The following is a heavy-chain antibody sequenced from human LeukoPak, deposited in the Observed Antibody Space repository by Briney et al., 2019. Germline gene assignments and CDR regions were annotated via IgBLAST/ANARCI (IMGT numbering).Heavy chain of an antibody. V-gene: IGHV3-21*01. CDR2: ISSSSSYK. Sequence: GGSLRLSCGASGFTFSDYTMNWVRQAPGKGLEWVSSISSSSSYKYYADSLKGRLTISRDNAKNSLYLQVNSLRTEDTAVYYCARGDDYVWGSYRYTVVDYWGQGTLVTVSS. CDR1: GFTFSDYT. CDR3: ARGDDYVWGSYRYTVVDY. D-gene: IGHD3-16*02. J-gene: IGHJ4*02.